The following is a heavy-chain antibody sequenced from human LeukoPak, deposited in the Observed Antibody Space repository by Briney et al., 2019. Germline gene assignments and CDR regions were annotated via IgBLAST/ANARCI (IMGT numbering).Heavy chain of an antibody. J-gene: IGHJ3*02. V-gene: IGHV3-30*03. CDR3: ARASVLPHDAFDI. Sequence: GGSLRLSCAASGFTFSSYGMHWVRQAPGKGLEWVAVISYDGSNKYYADSVKGRFTISRDNSKNTLYLQMNSLRAEDTAVYYCARASVLPHDAFDIWGQGTMVTVSS. CDR2: ISYDGSNK. CDR1: GFTFSSYG. D-gene: IGHD2-2*01.